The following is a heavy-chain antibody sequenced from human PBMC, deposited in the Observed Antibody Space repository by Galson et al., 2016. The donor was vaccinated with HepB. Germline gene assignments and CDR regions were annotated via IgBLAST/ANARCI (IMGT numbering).Heavy chain of an antibody. J-gene: IGHJ4*02. CDR1: GFTVNNNY. V-gene: IGHV3-66*01. D-gene: IGHD1/OR15-1a*01. CDR3: ATHPEHPHGSS. Sequence: SLRLSCAVSGFTVNNNYMSWVRQAPGKGLEGVSVMYSGGVTNYGDSVKGRATISRDNSKNILYLQLNSLRVEDTGVYYCATHPEHPHGSSGGQGTLVTVFS. CDR2: MYSGGVT.